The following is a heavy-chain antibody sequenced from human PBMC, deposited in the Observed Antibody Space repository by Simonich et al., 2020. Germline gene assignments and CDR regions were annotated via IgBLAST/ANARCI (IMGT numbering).Heavy chain of an antibody. CDR1: GFTFSSYW. CDR3: ARDGLGTAYYYYMDV. J-gene: IGHJ6*03. Sequence: EVQLVESGGGLVQPGGSLRLSCAASGFTFSSYWMSWVRQAPGKGLEWLANKKQDGSEKYYVDSVKGRFTITRDNAKNSLYLQMNSLRAEDTAVYYCARDGLGTAYYYYMDVWGKGTTVTVSS. V-gene: IGHV3-7*01. D-gene: IGHD7-27*01. CDR2: KKQDGSEK.